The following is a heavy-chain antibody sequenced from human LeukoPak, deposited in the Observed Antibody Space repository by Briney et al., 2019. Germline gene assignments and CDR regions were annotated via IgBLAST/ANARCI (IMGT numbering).Heavy chain of an antibody. Sequence: GGSLRLSCAASGFTFSSYWMSWVRQAPGKGLEWVANIKQDGSEKYYVDSVKGRFTISRDNSKNSLYLQMNSLRAEDTAVYYCAELGITMIGGVWGKGTTVTISS. D-gene: IGHD3-10*02. CDR1: GFTFSSYW. J-gene: IGHJ6*04. CDR2: IKQDGSEK. V-gene: IGHV3-7*01. CDR3: AELGITMIGGV.